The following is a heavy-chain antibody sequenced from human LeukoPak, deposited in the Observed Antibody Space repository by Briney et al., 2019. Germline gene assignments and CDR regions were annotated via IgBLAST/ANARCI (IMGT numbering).Heavy chain of an antibody. CDR1: GGTFSSYA. Sequence: GASVKVSCKASGGTFSSYAISWVRQAPGQGLEWMGRINPSAGSATYAQNIQGRVTMTRDTSTSTVYMQLTSLTSEDTAVYYCARDLDYYGSGNYYMDYWGQGTLVTVSS. D-gene: IGHD3-10*01. V-gene: IGHV1-46*01. CDR2: INPSAGSA. CDR3: ARDLDYYGSGNYYMDY. J-gene: IGHJ4*02.